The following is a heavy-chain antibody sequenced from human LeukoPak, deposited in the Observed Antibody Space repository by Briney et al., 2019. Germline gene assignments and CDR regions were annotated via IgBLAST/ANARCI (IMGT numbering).Heavy chain of an antibody. Sequence: SETLSLTCAVYGGSFSGYYWSWIRQPPGKGLEWIGEINHSGSTNYNPSLKSRVTISVDTSKSQFSLKLSSVTAADTAVYYCARCITGTNNLIDYWGQGTLVTVSS. J-gene: IGHJ4*02. CDR1: GGSFSGYY. D-gene: IGHD1/OR15-1a*01. V-gene: IGHV4-34*01. CDR3: ARCITGTNNLIDY. CDR2: INHSGST.